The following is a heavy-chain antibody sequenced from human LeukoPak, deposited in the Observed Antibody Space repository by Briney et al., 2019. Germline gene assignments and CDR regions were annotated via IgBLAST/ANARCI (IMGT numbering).Heavy chain of an antibody. D-gene: IGHD3-10*01. CDR3: ARARTYYYGSGSYPGLVRFDP. V-gene: IGHV1-8*01. CDR2: MNPNSGNT. Sequence: ASVKVSCKASGYTFTSYDINWVRQATGQGLEWMGWMNPNSGNTGYAQKFQGRVTMTRNTSISTAYMELSSLRSEDTAVYYCARARTYYYGSGSYPGLVRFDPWGQGTLVTVSS. J-gene: IGHJ5*02. CDR1: GYTFTSYD.